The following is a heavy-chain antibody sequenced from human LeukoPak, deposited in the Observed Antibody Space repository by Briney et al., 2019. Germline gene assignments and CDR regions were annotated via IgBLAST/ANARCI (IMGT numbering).Heavy chain of an antibody. CDR1: GGSFSGYY. D-gene: IGHD5-18*01. J-gene: IGHJ5*02. V-gene: IGHV4-34*01. CDR3: ARLYGYLRGSDWFDP. CDR2: INHSGST. Sequence: SETLSLTCAVYGGSFSGYYWSWIRQPPGKGLEWIGEINHSGSTNYNPSLKSRVTISVDTSKNQFSLKLSSVTAADTAVYYCARLYGYLRGSDWFDPWGQGTLVTVSS.